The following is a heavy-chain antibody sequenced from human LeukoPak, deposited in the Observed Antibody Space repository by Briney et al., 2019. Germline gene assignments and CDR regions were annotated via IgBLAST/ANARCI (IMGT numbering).Heavy chain of an antibody. Sequence: ASVKASCKASGYTFTSYYMHWVRQAPGQGLEWMGIINPSGGSTSYAQKFQGRVTMTRDTSTSTVYMELSSLRSEDTAVYYYARDRGVVVPAARGRAFDIWGQGTMVTVSS. CDR2: INPSGGST. CDR3: ARDRGVVVPAARGRAFDI. D-gene: IGHD2-2*01. V-gene: IGHV1-46*01. J-gene: IGHJ3*02. CDR1: GYTFTSYY.